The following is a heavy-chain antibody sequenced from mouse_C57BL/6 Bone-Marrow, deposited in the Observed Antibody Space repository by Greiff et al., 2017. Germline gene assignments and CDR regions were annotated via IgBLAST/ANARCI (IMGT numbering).Heavy chain of an antibody. V-gene: IGHV5-15*01. Sequence: EVMLVESGGGLVKPGGSLKLSCAASGFTFSDYGMAWVRQAPRKGPAWVAFISNLAYSIYYADTVTGRFTISRENAKNTLYLEMSSLRSEDTAMYYCARHGDSSGYAMDYWGQGTSVTVSS. CDR2: ISNLAYSI. CDR3: ARHGDSSGYAMDY. CDR1: GFTFSDYG. J-gene: IGHJ4*01. D-gene: IGHD3-2*02.